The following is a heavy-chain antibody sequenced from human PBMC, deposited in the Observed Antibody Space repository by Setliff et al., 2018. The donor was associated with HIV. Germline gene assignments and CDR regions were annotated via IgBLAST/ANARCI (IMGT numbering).Heavy chain of an antibody. CDR3: AKAFGYCSGGSCPVLMDV. J-gene: IGHJ6*03. V-gene: IGHV3-30*02. CDR1: GFTFTAHG. D-gene: IGHD2-15*01. CDR2: INYDENSE. Sequence: GGSLRLSCAASGFTFTAHGMHWVRQAPDKGLEWVAFINYDENSEYYADSVKGRVTISRDNFRNTVDLQMNNLRPEDTAVYYCAKAFGYCSGGSCPVLMDVWGKGTTVTVSS.